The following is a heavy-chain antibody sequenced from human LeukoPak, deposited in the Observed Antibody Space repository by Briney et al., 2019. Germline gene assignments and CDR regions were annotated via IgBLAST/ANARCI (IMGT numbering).Heavy chain of an antibody. CDR1: GGTFSSYA. CDR2: IIPILGIA. CDR3: ARQPVDPDAFDI. V-gene: IGHV1-69*04. Sequence: GSSVKVSCKASGGTFSSYAISWVRQAPGQGLEWMGRIIPILGIANYAQKFQGRVTITADKSTCTAYMELSSLRSEDTAVYYCARQPVDPDAFDIWGQGTMVTVSS. J-gene: IGHJ3*02. D-gene: IGHD5-12*01.